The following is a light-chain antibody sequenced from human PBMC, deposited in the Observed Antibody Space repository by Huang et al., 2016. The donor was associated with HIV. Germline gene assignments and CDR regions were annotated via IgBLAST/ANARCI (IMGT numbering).Light chain of an antibody. V-gene: IGKV2-28*01. Sequence: DIVMTQSPLSLPVTPGEPASISCRSSQSLLHSNGYNYLDWYLQKPGQSPQLLIELGSNRASGVPDRFSGSGSGTDFTLKISRVEAEDVGVYYCMQALQPPPTFGQGTKVEIK. CDR2: LGS. J-gene: IGKJ1*01. CDR3: MQALQPPPT. CDR1: QSLLHSNGYNY.